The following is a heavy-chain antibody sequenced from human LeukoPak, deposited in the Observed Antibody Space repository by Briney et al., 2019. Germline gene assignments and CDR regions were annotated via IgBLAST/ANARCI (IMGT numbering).Heavy chain of an antibody. CDR3: ARDSSGWFSDY. D-gene: IGHD6-19*01. Sequence: GGSLRLSCAASGCTLSSYGLSWVRQPPGKGLEWVSLISSSRSYIYYADSVKGRFTISRDNAKNSLYLQMNSLRAEDTAVYYCARDSSGWFSDYWGQGTLVTVSS. CDR1: GCTLSSYG. J-gene: IGHJ4*02. V-gene: IGHV3-21*01. CDR2: ISSSRSYI.